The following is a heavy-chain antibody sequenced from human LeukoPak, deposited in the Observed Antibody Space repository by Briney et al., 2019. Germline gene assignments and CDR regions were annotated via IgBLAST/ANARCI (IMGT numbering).Heavy chain of an antibody. D-gene: IGHD3-10*02. Sequence: SETLSLTCAVYGGSFSGYYWGWIRQPPGKGLEWIGSIYYSGSTYYNPSLKSRVTISVDTSKNQFSLKLSSVTAADTAVYYCARNWPTFAVRWFDPWGQGTLVTVSS. V-gene: IGHV4-34*01. J-gene: IGHJ5*02. CDR1: GGSFSGYY. CDR3: ARNWPTFAVRWFDP. CDR2: IYYSGST.